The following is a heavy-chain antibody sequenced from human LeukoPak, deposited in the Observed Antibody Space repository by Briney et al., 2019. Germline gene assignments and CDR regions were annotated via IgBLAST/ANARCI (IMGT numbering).Heavy chain of an antibody. CDR3: AKVLYYYGSGSYPF. CDR1: GFTFSSYG. D-gene: IGHD3-10*01. V-gene: IGHV3-30*02. J-gene: IGHJ4*02. Sequence: GGSLRLSCAASGFTFSSYGMHWVRQAPGKGLEWVAFIRYDGSNKYYADSVKGRFTISRDNSKNTLYLQMNSLRAEDTAVYYCAKVLYYYGSGSYPFWGQGTLVTVSS. CDR2: IRYDGSNK.